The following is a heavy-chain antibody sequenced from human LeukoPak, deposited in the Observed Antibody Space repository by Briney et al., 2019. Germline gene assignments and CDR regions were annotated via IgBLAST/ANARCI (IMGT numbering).Heavy chain of an antibody. CDR3: AREVPAGPTDY. D-gene: IGHD2-21*02. V-gene: IGHV3-33*01. J-gene: IGHJ4*02. CDR2: IWYDGSNK. CDR1: GFTFSIYG. Sequence: PGGSLRLSCAASGFTFSIYGMHWVRQAPGKGLEWVAVIWYDGSNKYYADSVKGRFTISRDNSKNTLYLQMNSLRAEDTAVYYCAREVPAGPTDYWGQGTLVTVSS.